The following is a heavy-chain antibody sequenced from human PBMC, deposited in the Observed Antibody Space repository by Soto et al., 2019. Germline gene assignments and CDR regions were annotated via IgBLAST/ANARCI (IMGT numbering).Heavy chain of an antibody. CDR3: GREGVAPYYYYGMDV. D-gene: IGHD2-15*01. Sequence: GASVKVSCKASGYTFTRSGISWVRQAPGQGPEWMGWISSYNGDTNYAQTFQGRVTMTTDTSTSTAYMELRSLRSDDTAVYYCGREGVAPYYYYGMDVWAQGTTVTVSS. CDR1: GYTFTRSG. CDR2: ISSYNGDT. V-gene: IGHV1-18*01. J-gene: IGHJ6*02.